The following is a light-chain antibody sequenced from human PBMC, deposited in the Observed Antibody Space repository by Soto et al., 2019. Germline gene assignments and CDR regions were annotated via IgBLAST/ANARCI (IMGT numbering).Light chain of an antibody. V-gene: IGKV1-39*01. CDR2: AAS. Sequence: DIQMTQSPSSLSASVGDRVTITCRASQGISTYLNWYQQKPGKAPKLLIYAASSLQSGVPSRFSGSGSGTDFTLTISSLQPEDFATYSCQQSYRLRTFGQGTKVAIK. CDR3: QQSYRLRT. CDR1: QGISTY. J-gene: IGKJ1*01.